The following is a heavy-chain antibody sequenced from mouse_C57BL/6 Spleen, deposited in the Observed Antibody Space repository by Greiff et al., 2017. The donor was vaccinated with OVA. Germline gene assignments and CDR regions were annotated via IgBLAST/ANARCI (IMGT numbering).Heavy chain of an antibody. Sequence: QVQLKQSGPELVKPGASVTISCKASGYAFSSSWMNWVKQRPGTGLEWIGRIYPGDVDTNSNGKFKGKATLTADKPSSTAYMQLSSLTSEDAAVYFCARSSTGAYFDYWGQGTTLTVSS. CDR1: GYAFSSSW. CDR2: IYPGDVDT. CDR3: ARSSTGAYFDY. D-gene: IGHD4-1*02. J-gene: IGHJ2*01. V-gene: IGHV1-82*01.